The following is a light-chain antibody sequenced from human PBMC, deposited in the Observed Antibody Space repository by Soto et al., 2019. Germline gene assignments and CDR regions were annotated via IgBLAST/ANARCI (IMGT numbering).Light chain of an antibody. Sequence: EIVLTQSPGTLFLSPGERATLSCRASQTIKTRSLAWYQQKPGQAPRRLIYGTSSRPTNIPDRFSASGSGTDFTLTISRLEPDDFAVYYCQQYGHSPLTFGGGTKVDIK. CDR3: QQYGHSPLT. J-gene: IGKJ4*01. CDR2: GTS. CDR1: QTIKTRS. V-gene: IGKV3-20*01.